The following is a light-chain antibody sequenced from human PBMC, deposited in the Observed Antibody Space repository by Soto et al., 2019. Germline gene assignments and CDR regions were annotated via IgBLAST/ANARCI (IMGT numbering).Light chain of an antibody. CDR3: QHYNNPPPFT. CDR2: GAS. V-gene: IGKV1-33*01. J-gene: IGKJ3*01. Sequence: DIQMTQSPSSLSASVGARVSLTCQASQDIRTSLSWFQHKPGRAPKLLIYGASYLETGVPSRFRGSGSGKDFTFTITSLQPEDIATYYCQHYNNPPPFTFGPGTIVDIK. CDR1: QDIRTS.